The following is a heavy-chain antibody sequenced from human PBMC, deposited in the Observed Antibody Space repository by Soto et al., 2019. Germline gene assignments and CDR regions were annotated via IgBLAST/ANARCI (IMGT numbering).Heavy chain of an antibody. J-gene: IGHJ5*02. D-gene: IGHD3-22*01. Sequence: SVKVSCKASGGTFSSYTISWVRQAPGQGLEWMGRIIPILGIANYAQKFQGRVTITADKSTSTAYMELGSLRSEDTAVYYRARDPQDLTIIVVVIGLFDPWGQGTLVTVSS. CDR3: ARDPQDLTIIVVVIGLFDP. CDR2: IIPILGIA. CDR1: GGTFSSYT. V-gene: IGHV1-69*04.